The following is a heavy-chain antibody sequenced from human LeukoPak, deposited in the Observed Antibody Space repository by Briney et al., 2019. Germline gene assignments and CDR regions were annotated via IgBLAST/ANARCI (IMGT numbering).Heavy chain of an antibody. V-gene: IGHV3-23*01. D-gene: IGHD4-17*01. CDR1: GFTFSSYA. Sequence: GGSLRLSCAASGFTFSSYAMSWVRQAPGKGLEWVSALTGGGDTTYYADYADSVKGRFTISRDNSKNTLFLQMNSLRAEDTAVYYCAKDLDGDYARYFDLWGRGTLVTVSS. J-gene: IGHJ2*01. CDR3: AKDLDGDYARYFDL. CDR2: LTGGGDTT.